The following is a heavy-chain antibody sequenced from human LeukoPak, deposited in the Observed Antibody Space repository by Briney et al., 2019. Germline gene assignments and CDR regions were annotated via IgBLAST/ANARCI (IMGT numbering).Heavy chain of an antibody. CDR3: ARLTVTTGPYYYYYGMDV. Sequence: SETLSLTCTVSGGSISGYYWSWIRQPPGKGLEWIGYIYYSGSTNYNPSLKSRVTISVDTSKNQFSLKLSSVTAADTAVYYCARLTVTTGPYYYYYGMDVWGQGTTVTVSS. J-gene: IGHJ6*02. CDR1: GGSISGYY. V-gene: IGHV4-59*01. CDR2: IYYSGST. D-gene: IGHD4-17*01.